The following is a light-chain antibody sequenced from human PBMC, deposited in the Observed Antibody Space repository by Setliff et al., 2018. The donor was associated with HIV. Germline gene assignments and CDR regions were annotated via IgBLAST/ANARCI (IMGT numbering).Light chain of an antibody. V-gene: IGLV2-14*01. J-gene: IGLJ3*02. CDR1: SSDIGGYNY. CDR2: EVS. CDR3: ISYTSSITWV. Sequence: QSALTQPASVSGSPGQSITISCTGTSSDIGGYNYVSWYQQHPGKVPKLMIYEVSNRPSGVSDRFSGSKSGNTASLTISGLQAEDEADYYCISYTSSITWVFGGGTQLTVL.